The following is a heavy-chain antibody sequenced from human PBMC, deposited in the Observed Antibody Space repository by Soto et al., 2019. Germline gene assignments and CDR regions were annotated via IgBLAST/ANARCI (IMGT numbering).Heavy chain of an antibody. CDR2: IIPIFGTA. J-gene: IGHJ6*02. D-gene: IGHD3-3*01. V-gene: IGHV1-69*06. Sequence: ASVKVSCKASGGTFSSYAISWVRQAPGQGLEWMGGIIPIFGTANYAQKFQGRVTITADKSTSTAYMELSSLRSEDTAVYYCARFRSLLEWIYREDYYYYGMDVWGQGTTVTVSS. CDR3: ARFRSLLEWIYREDYYYYGMDV. CDR1: GGTFSSYA.